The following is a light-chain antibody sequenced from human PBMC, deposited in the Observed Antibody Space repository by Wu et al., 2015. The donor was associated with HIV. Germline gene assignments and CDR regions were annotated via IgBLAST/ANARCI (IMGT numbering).Light chain of an antibody. V-gene: IGKV3D-11*02. J-gene: IGKJ2*01. CDR3: QQRSNWPPYT. CDR2: DAY. Sequence: EIVLTQSPATLSLSPGEGATLSCRASQSIGSSLGWYQQKPGQAPRLLIYDAYNRASGIPARFSGSRPGTHFTLTISSLEPEDFAVYYCQQRSNWPPYTFGQGTKLEIK. CDR1: QSIGSS.